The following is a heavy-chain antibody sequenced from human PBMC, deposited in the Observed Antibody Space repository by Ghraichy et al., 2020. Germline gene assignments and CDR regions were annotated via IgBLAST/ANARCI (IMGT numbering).Heavy chain of an antibody. J-gene: IGHJ2*01. CDR1: GSTISGYA. CDR3: ARSLVVRWVSDNWYFDL. Sequence: SVTVSCKVSGSTISGYALSWVRQAPGQGLEWMGGIIPVFGTVNYAQRFQDRVTITADKSTNTADMELTSLISEETAVYYCARSLVVRWVSDNWYFDLWGRGTLVTVSS. CDR2: IIPVFGTV. V-gene: IGHV1-69*06. D-gene: IGHD2-8*02.